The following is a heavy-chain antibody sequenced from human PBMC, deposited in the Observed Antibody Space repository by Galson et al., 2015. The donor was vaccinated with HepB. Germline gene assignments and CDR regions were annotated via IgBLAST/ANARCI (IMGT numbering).Heavy chain of an antibody. J-gene: IGHJ4*02. D-gene: IGHD3-10*01. CDR1: GFTFDDYA. Sequence: SLRLSCAASGFTFDDYAMHWVRQAPGKGLEWVSGISWNSGSIGYADSVKGRFTISRDNAKNSLYLQMNSLRAEDTALYYCAKDKVIMVQGVTVFDYWGQGTLVTVSS. CDR3: AKDKVIMVQGVTVFDY. CDR2: ISWNSGSI. V-gene: IGHV3-9*01.